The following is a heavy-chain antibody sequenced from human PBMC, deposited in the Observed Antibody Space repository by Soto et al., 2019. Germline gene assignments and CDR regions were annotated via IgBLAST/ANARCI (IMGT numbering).Heavy chain of an antibody. D-gene: IGHD3-10*01. J-gene: IGHJ3*02. CDR2: IYYSGST. CDR1: GGSISSYY. Sequence: SETLSLTCTVSGGSISSYYWSWIRQPPGKGLEWIGYIYYSGSTNYNPSLKSRVTISVDTSKNQFSLKLSSVTAADTAVYYCARWVRGDDAFDIWGQGTMVTVSS. CDR3: ARWVRGDDAFDI. V-gene: IGHV4-59*01.